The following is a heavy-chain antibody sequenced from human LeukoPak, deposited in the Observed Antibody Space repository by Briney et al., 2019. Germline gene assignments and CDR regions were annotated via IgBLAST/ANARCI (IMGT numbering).Heavy chain of an antibody. CDR2: ISWNSGSI. V-gene: IGHV3-9*01. Sequence: PGRSLRLSCAASGFTFDDYAMHWVRQAPGKGLEWVSGISWNSGSIGYADSVKGRFTISRDNAKNTLYLQMNSLRAEDTAVYYCAKDYIEAAAGTSLDYWGQGTLVTVSS. CDR3: AKDYIEAAAGTSLDY. D-gene: IGHD6-13*01. CDR1: GFTFDDYA. J-gene: IGHJ4*02.